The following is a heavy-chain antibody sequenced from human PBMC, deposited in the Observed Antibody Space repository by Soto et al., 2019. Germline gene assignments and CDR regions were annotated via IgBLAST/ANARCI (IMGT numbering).Heavy chain of an antibody. D-gene: IGHD3-10*01. CDR3: ARDMRAVPWYGGISSAFDM. CDR2: TKTDGTT. CDR1: GFTFSRHW. J-gene: IGHJ3*02. Sequence: EVQLVESGGGSVQPGGSPRLSCAASGFTFSRHWIHWVRQAPGQGLVWVSRTKTDGTTSYADSVRGRFTISRDNAENTLYLQMNSLRAEDTAVYYCARDMRAVPWYGGISSAFDMWGQGTMVTVSS. V-gene: IGHV3-74*01.